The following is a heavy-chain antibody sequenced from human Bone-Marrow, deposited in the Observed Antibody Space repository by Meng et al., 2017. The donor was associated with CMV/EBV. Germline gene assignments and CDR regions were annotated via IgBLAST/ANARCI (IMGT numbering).Heavy chain of an antibody. Sequence: GESLKISCAASGFTFSSYSMNWVRQAPGKGLEWVSSISSSSSYIYYADSVKGRFTISRDSSKNTLYLQMHSLRADDSAVYYCAKDSTGGYPHFFEIWGQGALVTVSS. J-gene: IGHJ4*02. CDR1: GFTFSSYS. D-gene: IGHD2-8*02. CDR3: AKDSTGGYPHFFEI. V-gene: IGHV3-21*04. CDR2: ISSSSSYI.